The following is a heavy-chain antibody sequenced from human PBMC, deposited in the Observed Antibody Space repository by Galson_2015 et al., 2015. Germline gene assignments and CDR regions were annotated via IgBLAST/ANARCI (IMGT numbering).Heavy chain of an antibody. Sequence: SLRLSCAASGFTFSSYSMNWVRQAPGKGLEWVSYISSSSSTIYYADSVKGRFTIPRDNAKNSLYLQMNSLRDEDTAVYYCARDHEIVAYCGGDCYFPLDYWGQGTLVTVSS. CDR2: ISSSSSTI. CDR3: ARDHEIVAYCGGDCYFPLDY. V-gene: IGHV3-48*02. J-gene: IGHJ4*02. CDR1: GFTFSSYS. D-gene: IGHD2-21*02.